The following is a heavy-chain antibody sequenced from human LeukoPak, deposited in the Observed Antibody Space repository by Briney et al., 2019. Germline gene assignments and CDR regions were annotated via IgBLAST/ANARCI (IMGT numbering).Heavy chain of an antibody. D-gene: IGHD1-26*01. J-gene: IGHJ4*02. CDR1: GFSFSTNS. CDR2: ISSNSATT. CDR3: ARDTRSLIDY. Sequence: PGGSLRLSCAASGFSFSTNSMNWVRQVPGKGLEWISYISSNSATTYYADSVKGRFTISRDNAKNSLYLHMNSLWADDTAVYYCARDTRSLIDYWGQGTLVTVSS. V-gene: IGHV3-48*01.